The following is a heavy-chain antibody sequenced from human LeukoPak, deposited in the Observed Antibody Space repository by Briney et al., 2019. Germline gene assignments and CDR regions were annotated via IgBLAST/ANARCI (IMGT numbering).Heavy chain of an antibody. J-gene: IGHJ4*02. CDR3: ARGRSTLGAAGTTLGY. D-gene: IGHD6-13*01. Sequence: SETLSLTCTVSGGSISSYYWSWVRQPPGKGLEWIGYIYYSGSTNYNPSLKSRVTISVDTSKNQFSLKLSSVTAADTAVYYCARGRSTLGAAGTTLGYWGQGTLVTVSS. V-gene: IGHV4-59*01. CDR1: GGSISSYY. CDR2: IYYSGST.